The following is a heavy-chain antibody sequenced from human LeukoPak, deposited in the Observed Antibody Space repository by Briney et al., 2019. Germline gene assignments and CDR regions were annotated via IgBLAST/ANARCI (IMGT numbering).Heavy chain of an antibody. CDR3: ARAYYDFWSGYRSYYYMDV. V-gene: IGHV3-53*01. Sequence: RPGGSLRLSCAASGFTFSSYGMHWVRQAPRKGLEWVSVIYSGGSTYYADSVKGRFAISRDNSKNTLYLQMNSLRAEDTAVYYCARAYYDFWSGYRSYYYMDVWGKGTTVTVSS. J-gene: IGHJ6*03. CDR1: GFTFSSYG. CDR2: IYSGGST. D-gene: IGHD3-3*01.